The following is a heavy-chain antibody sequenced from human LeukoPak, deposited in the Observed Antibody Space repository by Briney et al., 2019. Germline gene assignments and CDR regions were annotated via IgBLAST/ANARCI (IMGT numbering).Heavy chain of an antibody. CDR2: IYSGGST. Sequence: PGGSLRLSCAASGFTVSSNYMSWVRQAPGKGLEWVSVIYSGGSTYYADSVKGRFIISRDNSKNTLYLQMNGLRAEDTAVYYCARDLDDFFDYWGQGTLVTVSS. CDR1: GFTVSSNY. J-gene: IGHJ4*02. CDR3: ARDLDDFFDY. V-gene: IGHV3-66*01.